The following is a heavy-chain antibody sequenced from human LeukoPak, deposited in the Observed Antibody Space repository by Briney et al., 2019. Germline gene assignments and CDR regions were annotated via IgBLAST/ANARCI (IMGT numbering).Heavy chain of an antibody. CDR2: INPNSGGT. D-gene: IGHD2-2*01. J-gene: IGHJ4*02. CDR3: ARGLPILGVVPAAIFDY. Sequence: ASVKVSCTASGYTFTGYYMHWVRQAPGQGLEWMGWINPNSGGTNYAQKFRGWVTMTRDTSISTAYMELSRLRSDDTAVYYCARGLPILGVVPAAIFDYWGQGTLVTVSS. V-gene: IGHV1-2*04. CDR1: GYTFTGYY.